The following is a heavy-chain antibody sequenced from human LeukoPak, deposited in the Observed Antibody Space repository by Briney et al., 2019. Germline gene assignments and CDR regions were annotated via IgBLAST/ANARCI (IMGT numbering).Heavy chain of an antibody. J-gene: IGHJ4*01. D-gene: IGHD3-22*01. V-gene: IGHV3-7*01. CDR2: IKQDGSEK. CDR3: ARDYYDSSGYYFDY. Sequence: GGSLRLSCAASGFTFSSYWMSWVRQAPGKGLEWVANIKQDGSEKYYVDSVKGRFTISRDNAKNSLYLQMNSLRAEDTAVYYCARDYYDSSGYYFDYWGQEPWSPSPQ. CDR1: GFTFSSYW.